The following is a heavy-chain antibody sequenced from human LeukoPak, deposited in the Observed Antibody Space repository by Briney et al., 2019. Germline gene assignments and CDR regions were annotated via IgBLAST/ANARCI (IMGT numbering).Heavy chain of an antibody. CDR2: INPYSGGT. D-gene: IGHD3-22*01. CDR3: ARGEYVISGYRNDAFDI. Sequence: ASVKVSCKASGYTVTEYYIHWVRQAPGQRLEWMGWINPYSGGTKYAQKFRGRVTMTRDTSSSTAYMEISRLRSDDTAVYYCARGEYVISGYRNDAFDIWGQGTMVTVSS. J-gene: IGHJ3*02. V-gene: IGHV1-2*02. CDR1: GYTVTEYY.